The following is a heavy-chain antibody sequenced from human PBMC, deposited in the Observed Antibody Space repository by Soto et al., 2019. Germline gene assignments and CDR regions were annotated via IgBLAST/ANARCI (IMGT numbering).Heavy chain of an antibody. CDR2: ISAYNGNT. J-gene: IGHJ6*02. V-gene: IGHV1-18*01. Sequence: ASVKVSCKASGYTFTRYGISWVRQAPGQGLEWMGWISAYNGNTNYAQKLQGRVTMTTDTSTSTAYMELRSLRSDDTAVYYCARAINGWYPADYSYSSGMDAWGQGTTV. CDR3: ARAINGWYPADYSYSSGMDA. CDR1: GYTFTRYG. D-gene: IGHD6-19*01.